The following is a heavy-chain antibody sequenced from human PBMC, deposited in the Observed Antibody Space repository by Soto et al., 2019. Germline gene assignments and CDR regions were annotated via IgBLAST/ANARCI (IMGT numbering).Heavy chain of an antibody. V-gene: IGHV4-30-4*01. CDR2: IYYSGST. J-gene: IGHJ6*02. CDR1: GGSISSGDYY. Sequence: SETLSLTCTVSGGSISSGDYYWSWIRQPPGKGLEWIGYIYYSGSTYYNPSLKSRVTISVDTSKNQFSLKLSSVTAADTAVYYCARCWMVRGAYYYYGMDVGGQGTTVTASS. CDR3: ARCWMVRGAYYYYGMDV. D-gene: IGHD3-10*01.